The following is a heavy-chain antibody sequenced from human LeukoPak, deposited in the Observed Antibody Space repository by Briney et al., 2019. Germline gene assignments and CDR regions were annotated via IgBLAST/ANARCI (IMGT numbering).Heavy chain of an antibody. Sequence: PGGSLRLSCAASGFTFSSYGMHWVRQAPGKGLEWVAFIRYDASNKYYADSVKGRFTFSRDNSKNTLYLQMNSLRAEDTAVYYCAKDYLGGSGAFDIWGQGTMVTVSS. CDR1: GFTFSSYG. CDR2: IRYDASNK. CDR3: AKDYLGGSGAFDI. D-gene: IGHD4-23*01. V-gene: IGHV3-30*02. J-gene: IGHJ3*02.